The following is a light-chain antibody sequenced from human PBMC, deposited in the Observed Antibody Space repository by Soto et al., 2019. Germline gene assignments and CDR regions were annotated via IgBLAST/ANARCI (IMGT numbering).Light chain of an antibody. Sequence: DIQMPQSPSTLSASVGDRVTITCRASQSISTWLAWYQQKPGKAPKLLIYDASSLESGVPSRFGGGGSGTEFTLTISSLQPDDFAIYYCQQYINYTWTFGQGTKVEIK. CDR1: QSISTW. J-gene: IGKJ1*01. V-gene: IGKV1-5*01. CDR3: QQYINYTWT. CDR2: DAS.